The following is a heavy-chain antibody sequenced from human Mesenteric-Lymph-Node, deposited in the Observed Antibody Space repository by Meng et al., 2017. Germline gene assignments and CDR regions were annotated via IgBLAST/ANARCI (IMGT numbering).Heavy chain of an antibody. CDR3: ASWSSGYTMRVKGFDY. CDR2: INHSGST. Sequence: QGQVQPWGAGLLKPSETLSLTCAVYGGAFSGYYWSWIRQPPGKGLEWIGEINHSGSTNYNPSLKSRVTISVDTSKNQFSLKLSSVTAADTAVYYCASWSSGYTMRVKGFDYWGQGTLVTVSS. J-gene: IGHJ4*02. V-gene: IGHV4-34*01. D-gene: IGHD3-22*01. CDR1: GGAFSGYY.